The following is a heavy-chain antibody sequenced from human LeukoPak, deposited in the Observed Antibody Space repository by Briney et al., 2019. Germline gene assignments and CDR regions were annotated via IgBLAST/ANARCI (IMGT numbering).Heavy chain of an antibody. D-gene: IGHD6-13*01. CDR2: IYHSGST. CDR1: GNSISSGGCY. J-gene: IGHJ4*02. V-gene: IGHV4-30-2*01. Sequence: PSQTLSLTCTVAGNSISSGGCYWSWLRQPPGKGLEWIGYIYHSGSTYYNPSLKSRVTISVDRSNNQFSLKLSSVTAADTAVYYCARGNSFSSSCYFDYWGQGTLVTVSS. CDR3: ARGNSFSSSCYFDY.